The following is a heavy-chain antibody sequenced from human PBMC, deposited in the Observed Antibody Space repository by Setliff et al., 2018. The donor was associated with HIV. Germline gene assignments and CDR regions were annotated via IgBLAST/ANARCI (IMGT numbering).Heavy chain of an antibody. D-gene: IGHD2-21*02. CDR1: GGSISSSSYY. CDR2: VFSSGST. J-gene: IGHJ4*02. CDR3: ARDQGVVTPLDS. V-gene: IGHV4-39*07. Sequence: PSETLSLTCTVSGGSISSSSYYWVWIRQPPGKGLEWIGSVFSSGSTYYTPSLKSRVTISVDTSKNRFSLNLYSVTAADTAVYYCARDQGVVTPLDSWGQGTLVTVS.